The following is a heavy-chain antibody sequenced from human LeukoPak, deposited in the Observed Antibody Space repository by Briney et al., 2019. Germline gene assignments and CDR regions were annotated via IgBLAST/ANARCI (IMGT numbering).Heavy chain of an antibody. CDR3: ARDPVGRGPGEYYMDV. D-gene: IGHD1-26*01. CDR2: IRYDGTNK. Sequence: PGGSLRLSCAASGFTFSSYGMHWVRQAPGKGLEWVTFIRYDGTNKYYADSVKGRFAISRDNSKNTLYLQMGSLRAEDMAVYYCARDPVGRGPGEYYMDVWGKGTTVTISS. V-gene: IGHV3-30*02. J-gene: IGHJ6*03. CDR1: GFTFSSYG.